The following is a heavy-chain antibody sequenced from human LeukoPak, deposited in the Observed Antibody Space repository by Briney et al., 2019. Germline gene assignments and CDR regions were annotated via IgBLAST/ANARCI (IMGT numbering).Heavy chain of an antibody. J-gene: IGHJ2*01. CDR3: AKDRGIAAAYWYFDL. D-gene: IGHD6-13*01. CDR1: GFTFHDNA. Sequence: GGSLRLSCAASGFTFHDNAMHRVRQAPGKGLEWVSLISGDGGRTYNADSVKGRFTISRDNSKSSLYLQMNSLRTEDTALYYCAKDRGIAAAYWYFDLWGRGTLVTVSS. CDR2: ISGDGGRT. V-gene: IGHV3-43*02.